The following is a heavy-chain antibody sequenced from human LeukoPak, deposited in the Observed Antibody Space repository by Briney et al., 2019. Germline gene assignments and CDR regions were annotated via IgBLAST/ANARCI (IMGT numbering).Heavy chain of an antibody. J-gene: IGHJ6*02. V-gene: IGHV4-34*01. CDR3: ARDIVVVPAATNYYYYGMDV. CDR2: INHSGST. D-gene: IGHD2-2*01. Sequence: PSETLSLTCAVYGGSFSGYYWSWIRQPPGKGLEWIGEINHSGSTNYNPSLKSRVTISVDTSKNQFSLKLSSVTAADTAVYYCARDIVVVPAATNYYYYGMDVWGQGTTVTVSS. CDR1: GGSFSGYY.